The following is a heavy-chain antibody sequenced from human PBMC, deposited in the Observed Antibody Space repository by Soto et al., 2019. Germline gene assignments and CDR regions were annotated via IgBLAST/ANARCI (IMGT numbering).Heavy chain of an antibody. J-gene: IGHJ5*02. Sequence: ASVKVSCKASGYTFTSYEINWVRQATGQGLEYLGWMNPNSGKKAYVQKFQGRVTMTWDTSITTAYIELSSLRSEDTAVYFCARGIKYGAYSRWFDPWGQGTLVTVSS. V-gene: IGHV1-8*01. CDR2: MNPNSGKK. D-gene: IGHD4-17*01. CDR3: ARGIKYGAYSRWFDP. CDR1: GYTFTSYE.